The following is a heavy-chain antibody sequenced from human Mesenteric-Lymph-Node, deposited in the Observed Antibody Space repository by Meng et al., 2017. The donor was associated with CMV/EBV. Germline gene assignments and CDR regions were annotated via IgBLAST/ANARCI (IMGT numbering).Heavy chain of an antibody. CDR2: ISGSGGST. J-gene: IGHJ3*02. D-gene: IGHD3-3*01. CDR1: GFTFSSYA. CDR3: AKDRPRFLEWLLYQDAFDI. V-gene: IGHV3-23*01. Sequence: GGSLRLSCAAPGFTFSSYAMSWVRQAPGKGLEWVSAISGSGGSTYYADSVKGRFTISRDNSKNTLYLQMNSLRAEDTAVYYCAKDRPRFLEWLLYQDAFDIWGQGTMVTVSS.